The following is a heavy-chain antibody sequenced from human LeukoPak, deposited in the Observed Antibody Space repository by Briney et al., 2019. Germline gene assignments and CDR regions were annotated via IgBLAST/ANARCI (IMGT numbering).Heavy chain of an antibody. J-gene: IGHJ6*03. D-gene: IGHD3-9*01. CDR2: ISPYNGNT. CDR1: GYTFTSYG. Sequence: ASVKVSCKASGYTFTSYGISWVRQAPGQGLEWMGWISPYNGNTDYAQNLQGRVSMTTDTSTSTAYMELRSLRSDDTAVYYCARLRYFDWLHYYYYYYMDVWGKGTTVTVSS. CDR3: ARLRYFDWLHYYYYYYMDV. V-gene: IGHV1-18*01.